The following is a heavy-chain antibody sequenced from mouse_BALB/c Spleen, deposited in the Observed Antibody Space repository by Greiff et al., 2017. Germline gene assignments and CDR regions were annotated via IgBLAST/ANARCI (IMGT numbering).Heavy chain of an antibody. V-gene: IGHV5-6-5*01. D-gene: IGHD2-1*01. CDR2: ISSGGST. J-gene: IGHJ2*01. Sequence: EVKLMESGGGLVKPGGSLKLSCAASGFTFSSYAMSWVRQTPEKRLEWVASISSGGSTYYPDSVKGRFTISRDNARNILYLQMSSLRSEDTAMYYCARALYGNYFDYWGQGTTLTVSS. CDR1: GFTFSSYA. CDR3: ARALYGNYFDY.